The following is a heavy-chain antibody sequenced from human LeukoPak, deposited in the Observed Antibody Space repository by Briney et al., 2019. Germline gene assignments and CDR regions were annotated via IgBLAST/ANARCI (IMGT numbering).Heavy chain of an antibody. CDR3: ARVLVRGVTDY. CDR1: GFTFSSYA. CDR2: ISGSGGST. Sequence: GGSLRLSCAASGFTFSSYAMSWVRQAPGKGLEWVSAISGSGGSTHYADSVKGRFTISRDNSKNTLYLQMNSLRAEDTAVYYCARVLVRGVTDYWGQGTLVTVSS. D-gene: IGHD3-10*01. V-gene: IGHV3-23*01. J-gene: IGHJ4*02.